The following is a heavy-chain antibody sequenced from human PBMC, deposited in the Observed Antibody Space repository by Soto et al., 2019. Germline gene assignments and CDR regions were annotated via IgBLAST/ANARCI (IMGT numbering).Heavy chain of an antibody. Sequence: EVQLVESGGGLVQPGGSLRLSCAASGFTFSSYAMHWVRQAPGKGLEYVSAISSNGGSTYYANSVKGRFTISRDNSKNTLYLQMGSLRADEIAGYYCARGPGYTFDYWGQGALVNVSS. CDR1: GFTFSSYA. D-gene: IGHD5-18*01. CDR3: ARGPGYTFDY. J-gene: IGHJ4*02. CDR2: ISSNGGST. V-gene: IGHV3-64*01.